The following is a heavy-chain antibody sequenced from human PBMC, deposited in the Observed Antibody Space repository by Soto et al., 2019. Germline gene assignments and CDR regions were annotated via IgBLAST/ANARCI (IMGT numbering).Heavy chain of an antibody. Sequence: EVQVVESGGGLVQPGGSLRLSCAVSGLTFSDYYFDWVRQSPGKGLEWVGRSKNKANGYTMEYAASVKGRFTISRDDSKNSGFLQMSSLRTEDTAVYYCVIVGRTSWGHGTTVTVPS. D-gene: IGHD3-3*01. J-gene: IGHJ3*01. CDR2: SKNKANGYTM. CDR3: VIVGRTS. V-gene: IGHV3-72*01. CDR1: GLTFSDYY.